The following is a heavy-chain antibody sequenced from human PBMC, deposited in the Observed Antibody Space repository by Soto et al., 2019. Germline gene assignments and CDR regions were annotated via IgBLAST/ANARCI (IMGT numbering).Heavy chain of an antibody. V-gene: IGHV3-33*01. CDR3: ARDLPDY. Sequence: QVQLVESGGGVVQPGRSLRLSCAASGFTFSSYGMHWVRQAPGKGLEWVAVIWYDGSNKYYADSVKGRFTISRDNSKNTLYLQMNSLRDEDTAVYYCARDLPDYWGQGTLVTVSS. J-gene: IGHJ4*02. CDR2: IWYDGSNK. CDR1: GFTFSSYG.